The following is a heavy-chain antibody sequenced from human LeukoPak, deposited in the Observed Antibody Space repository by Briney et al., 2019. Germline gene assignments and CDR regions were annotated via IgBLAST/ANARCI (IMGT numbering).Heavy chain of an antibody. Sequence: ASVKVSCKASGYSFSDSGINWVRQAPGQGLEWMGWISAYSGNTYFAQKFQGRVTLTTDTSTSTGYMELSPLSSDDTAVYYCARGENPLDAFDIWGHGTMVTVSS. CDR1: GYSFSDSG. J-gene: IGHJ3*02. CDR3: ARGENPLDAFDI. V-gene: IGHV1-18*01. CDR2: ISAYSGNT.